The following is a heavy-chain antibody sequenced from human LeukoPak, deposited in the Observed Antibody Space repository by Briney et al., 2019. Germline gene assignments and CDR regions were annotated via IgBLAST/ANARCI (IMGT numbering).Heavy chain of an antibody. CDR3: ARRVSATDSSGWSNWFDP. CDR1: GGSISSSSYY. V-gene: IGHV4-39*01. CDR2: IYYSGST. D-gene: IGHD6-19*01. Sequence: PSETLSLTCTVSGGSISSSSYYWGWIRQPPGKGLEWIGSIYYSGSTYYNPSLKSRVTISVDTSKNQFSLKLSSVTAADTAVYYCARRVSATDSSGWSNWFDPWGQGTLVTVSS. J-gene: IGHJ5*02.